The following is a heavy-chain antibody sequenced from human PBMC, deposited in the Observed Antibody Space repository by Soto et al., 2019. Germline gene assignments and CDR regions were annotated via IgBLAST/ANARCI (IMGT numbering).Heavy chain of an antibody. Sequence: ASLKVSCKASGYTFTSYAMHWVRQAPGQRLEWMGWINAGNGNTKYSQKFQGRVTITRDTSASTAYMELSSLRSEDTAVYYCARADGILTGYSTWEYWGQGTLVPVSP. V-gene: IGHV1-3*01. CDR3: ARADGILTGYSTWEY. CDR2: INAGNGNT. CDR1: GYTFTSYA. J-gene: IGHJ4*02. D-gene: IGHD3-9*01.